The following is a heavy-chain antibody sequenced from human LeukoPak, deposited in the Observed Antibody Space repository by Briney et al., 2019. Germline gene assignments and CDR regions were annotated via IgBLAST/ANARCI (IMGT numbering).Heavy chain of an antibody. CDR2: ISYDGSNE. V-gene: IGHV3-30*03. CDR3: ATDILVTGDH. D-gene: IGHD2-21*02. Sequence: GGSLRLSCAASGFTFSSYVMHWVRQAPGKGLEWVALISYDGSNEFYADSVKGRFTSSRDNSKKTVYLQMNSLRREDTGLYYCATDILVTGDHWGQGTLVTDSS. CDR1: GFTFSSYV. J-gene: IGHJ4*02.